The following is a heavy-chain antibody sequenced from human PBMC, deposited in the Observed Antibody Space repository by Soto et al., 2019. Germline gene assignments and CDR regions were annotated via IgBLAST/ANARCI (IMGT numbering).Heavy chain of an antibody. CDR2: NYFSGST. V-gene: IGHV4-59*08. CDR3: ARPRSPTWRGGFEI. J-gene: IGHJ3*02. D-gene: IGHD3-3*01. Sequence: SQTLSLTCTVSGDSISSFYWSWIRQPPGKGLEWIGYNYFSGSTNYNPSLKSRVTISLDTSNNQVSLKLSSVTAADTAVYYCARPRSPTWRGGFEIWGQGTMVTVSS. CDR1: GDSISSFY.